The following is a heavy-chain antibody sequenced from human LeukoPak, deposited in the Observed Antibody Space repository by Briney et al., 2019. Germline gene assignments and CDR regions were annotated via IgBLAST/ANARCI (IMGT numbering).Heavy chain of an antibody. V-gene: IGHV3-53*01. CDR2: IYSGGST. Sequence: PGGSLRLSCSASGFTVSSNYMSWVRQAPGKGLEWVSVIYSGGSTYYADSVKGRFTVSKDNSKSTLYLQMNSLRAEDTAVYYRARSPFGGVIVIGDYWGQGTLVTVSS. CDR3: ARSPFGGVIVIGDY. D-gene: IGHD3-16*02. CDR1: GFTVSSNY. J-gene: IGHJ4*02.